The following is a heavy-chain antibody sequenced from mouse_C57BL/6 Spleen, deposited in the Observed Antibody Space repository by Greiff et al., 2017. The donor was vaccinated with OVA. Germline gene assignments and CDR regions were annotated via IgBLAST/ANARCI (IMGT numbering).Heavy chain of an antibody. V-gene: IGHV1-82*01. CDR1: GYAFSSSW. D-gene: IGHD1-1*02. J-gene: IGHJ2*01. CDR2: IYPGDGDT. Sequence: QVQLQQSGPELVKPGASVKISCKASGYAFSSSWMNWVKQRPGKGLEWIGRIYPGDGDTNYNGKFKGKATLTAYKSSSTAYMQLSSLTAEDSAVYFCASGNYLDYWGQGTTLTVSS. CDR3: ASGNYLDY.